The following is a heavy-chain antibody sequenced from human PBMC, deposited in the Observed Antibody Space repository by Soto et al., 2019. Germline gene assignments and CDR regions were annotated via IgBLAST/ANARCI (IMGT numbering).Heavy chain of an antibody. V-gene: IGHV4-30-4*01. J-gene: IGHJ4*02. CDR1: GGSISSGDYD. CDR2: IYNSGNT. D-gene: IGHD1-26*01. Sequence: QVQLQESGPGLVEPSQTLSLTCTVSGGSISSGDYDWSWIRQPPGKDLEWIGHIYNSGNTYSNPSLKSRVTITVDTSKNQFSLKLSSGTAADTAVYYCARGPSGDKVDYWGQGTLVTVSS. CDR3: ARGPSGDKVDY.